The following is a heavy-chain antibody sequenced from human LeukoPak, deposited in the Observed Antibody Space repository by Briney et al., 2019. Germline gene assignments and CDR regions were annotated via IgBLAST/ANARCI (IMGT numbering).Heavy chain of an antibody. Sequence: SETLSLTCTVSGGSISSYYWSWIRQPPGKGLEWIGYIYYSGSTNYNPSLKSRVTISVDTPKTQFSLKLSSVTAADTAVYYCASLSGYSYGYGAYWGQGTLVTVFS. CDR1: GGSISSYY. J-gene: IGHJ4*02. CDR2: IYYSGST. D-gene: IGHD5-18*01. V-gene: IGHV4-59*08. CDR3: ASLSGYSYGYGAY.